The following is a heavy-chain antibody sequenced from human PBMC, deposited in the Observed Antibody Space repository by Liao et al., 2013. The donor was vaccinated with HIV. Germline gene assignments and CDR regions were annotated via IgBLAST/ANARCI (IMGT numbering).Heavy chain of an antibody. CDR2: IYTSGST. D-gene: IGHD5-12*01. V-gene: IGHV4-61*02. CDR3: ARDRAYSGYDGYYYYMDV. CDR1: GGSISSGSYY. J-gene: IGHJ6*03. Sequence: QVQLQQWGAGLVKPSQTLSLTCTVSGGSISSGSYYWSWIRQPAGKGLEWIGRIYTSGSTNYNPSLKSRVTISVDTSKNQFSLKLSSVTAADTAVYYCARDRAYSGYDGYYYYMDVWGKGTTVTVSS.